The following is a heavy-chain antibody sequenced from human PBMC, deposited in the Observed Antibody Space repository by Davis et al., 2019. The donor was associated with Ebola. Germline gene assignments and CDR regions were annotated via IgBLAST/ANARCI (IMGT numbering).Heavy chain of an antibody. CDR2: ISGYNGNT. J-gene: IGHJ6*02. CDR1: GYTFTSYG. CDR3: ARVGDFWSGYGYYYYYGMDV. D-gene: IGHD3-3*01. V-gene: IGHV1-18*01. Sequence: ASVKVSCKASGYTFTSYGISWVRQAPGQGLEWMGWISGYNGNTNYAQKFQGRVTITRDTSASTAYMELSSLRSEDTAVYYCARVGDFWSGYGYYYYYGMDVWGQGTTVTVSS.